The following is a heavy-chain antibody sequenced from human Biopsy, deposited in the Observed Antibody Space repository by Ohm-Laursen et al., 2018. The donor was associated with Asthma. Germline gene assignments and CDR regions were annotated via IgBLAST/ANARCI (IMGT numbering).Heavy chain of an antibody. CDR1: GYTFIGCH. D-gene: IGHD6-13*01. J-gene: IGHJ5*02. V-gene: IGHV1-2*06. CDR2: INPNSGGT. CDR3: ARGQKSAGDRWFDP. Sequence: GSSVTVSCQAYGYTFIGCHMHWMRQAPGQGLEWMGRINPNSGGTNYAQKFQGRVTMTRDTSISTAYMEVSRLRSDDTAVYYCARGQKSAGDRWFDPWGQGTLVTVSS.